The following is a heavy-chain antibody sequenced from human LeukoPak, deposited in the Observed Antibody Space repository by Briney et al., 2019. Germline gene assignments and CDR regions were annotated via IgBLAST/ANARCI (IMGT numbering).Heavy chain of an antibody. CDR1: GYTFTSYA. V-gene: IGHV1-3*01. Sequence: ASVKVSCKASGYTFTSYAMHWVRQAPGQRLEWMGWINAGNGNTKYSQKFQGRVTITRDTSASTAYMELSSLRSEDTAVYYCARAIYDSSGYYQYDYWGQGTLVTVSS. CDR3: ARAIYDSSGYYQYDY. CDR2: INAGNGNT. D-gene: IGHD3-22*01. J-gene: IGHJ4*02.